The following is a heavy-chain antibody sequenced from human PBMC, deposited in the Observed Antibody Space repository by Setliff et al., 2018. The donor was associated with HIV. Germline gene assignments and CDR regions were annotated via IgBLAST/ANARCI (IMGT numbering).Heavy chain of an antibody. CDR1: GGTISSGNYY. J-gene: IGHJ5*01. CDR2: IYYIGST. V-gene: IGHV4-39*02. CDR3: ARETSPRPMVRGGWFDS. Sequence: SETLSLTGTVSGGTISSGNYYWGWIRQPPGKGPALIGTIYYIGSTSYNRSLESRLTISVATSSNHFSLRLTSVTAADTAVYYCARETSPRPMVRGGWFDSWGQGTLVTVSS. D-gene: IGHD3-10*01.